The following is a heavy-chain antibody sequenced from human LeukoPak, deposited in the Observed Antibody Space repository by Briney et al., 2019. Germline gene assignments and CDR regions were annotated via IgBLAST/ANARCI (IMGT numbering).Heavy chain of an antibody. V-gene: IGHV3-30*04. CDR2: ISYDGSNK. Sequence: GGSLRLSCAASGFTFSSYAMHWVRQAPGKGLEWVAVISYDGSNKYYADSVKGRFTISRDNSKNTLYLQMNSLRAEGTAVYYCARDEWKYYYDSSVAFDIWGQGTMVTVSS. CDR3: ARDEWKYYYDSSVAFDI. J-gene: IGHJ3*02. CDR1: GFTFSSYA. D-gene: IGHD3-22*01.